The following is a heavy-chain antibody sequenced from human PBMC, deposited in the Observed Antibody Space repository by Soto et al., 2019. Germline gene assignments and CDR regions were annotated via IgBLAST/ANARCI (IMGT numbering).Heavy chain of an antibody. CDR2: IVPIFGTA. Sequence: SVKVSCKASGGTFSSYAISWVRQAPGQGLEWMGGIVPIFGTANYAQKFQGRVTITADESTSTAYMELSSLRSEDTAVYYCARSAGSDDFWSGPKYYYYGMDVWGQGTTVTVSS. D-gene: IGHD3-3*01. CDR1: GGTFSSYA. J-gene: IGHJ6*02. CDR3: ARSAGSDDFWSGPKYYYYGMDV. V-gene: IGHV1-69*13.